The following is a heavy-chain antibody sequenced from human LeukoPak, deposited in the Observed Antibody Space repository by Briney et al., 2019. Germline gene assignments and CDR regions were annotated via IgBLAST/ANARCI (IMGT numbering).Heavy chain of an antibody. Sequence: ASVKVSCKASGYTFTSYDINWVRQTTGQGLEWMGWMNPNSGNTGYAQKFQGRVTMTRNTSISTAYMELSSLRSEDTAVYYCAREALQDCSGGSCYGVEWFDPWGQGTLVTVSS. V-gene: IGHV1-8*01. CDR1: GYTFTSYD. CDR3: AREALQDCSGGSCYGVEWFDP. J-gene: IGHJ5*02. CDR2: MNPNSGNT. D-gene: IGHD2-15*01.